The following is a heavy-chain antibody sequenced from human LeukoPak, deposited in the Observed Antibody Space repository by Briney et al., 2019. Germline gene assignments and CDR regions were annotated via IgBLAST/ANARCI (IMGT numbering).Heavy chain of an antibody. CDR1: GFIFTNYF. CDR3: ATDRGWRTSGYYLYYFEY. D-gene: IGHD3-3*01. J-gene: IGHJ4*02. V-gene: IGHV3-7*01. Sequence: GGSLRLSCAASGFIFTNYFMSWVRQAPGKGLEWVASIKHDGSEKHYVDSVRGRFTISRDNTMNSLYLQMSSLRAEDTAVYYCATDRGWRTSGYYLYYFEYWGQGTLVTYSS. CDR2: IKHDGSEK.